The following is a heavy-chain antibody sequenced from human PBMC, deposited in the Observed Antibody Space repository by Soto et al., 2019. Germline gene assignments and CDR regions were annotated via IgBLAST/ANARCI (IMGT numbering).Heavy chain of an antibody. V-gene: IGHV4-34*01. CDR2: INHSGST. CDR1: GGSFSGYY. D-gene: IGHD3-22*01. CDR3: ASVHSSGYYYPQYFQH. Sequence: QVQLQQWGAGLLKPSETLSLTCAVYGGSFSGYYWSWIRQPPGKGLEWIGEINHSGSTNYNPSLKSRVTISVDTSKNQFSLKLSSVTAADTAVYYCASVHSSGYYYPQYFQHWGQGTLVTVSS. J-gene: IGHJ1*01.